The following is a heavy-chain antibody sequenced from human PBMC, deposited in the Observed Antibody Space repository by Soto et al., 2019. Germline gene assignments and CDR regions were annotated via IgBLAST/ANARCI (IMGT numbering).Heavy chain of an antibody. J-gene: IGHJ6*02. CDR3: ARQELATSWNYYYGMDV. CDR2: IYPGDSDT. D-gene: IGHD6-6*01. Sequence: GESLKISCKGSGYSFTSYWIGWVRQMPGKGLEWMGIIYPGDSDTRYSPSFQGQVTISADKSISTAYLQWSSLKASDTAMYYCARQELATSWNYYYGMDVWGQWTTVTVSS. CDR1: GYSFTSYW. V-gene: IGHV5-51*01.